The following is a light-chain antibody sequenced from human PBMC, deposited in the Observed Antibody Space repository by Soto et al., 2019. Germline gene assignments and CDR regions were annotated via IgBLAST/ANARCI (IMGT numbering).Light chain of an antibody. CDR1: FSNIGSNT. V-gene: IGLV1-44*01. Sequence: QSVLTQPPSASGTPGQGVTMSCSGSFSNIGSNTVNWYRQLPGTAPKLLVDSDNQRPSGVPDRFSGSKSGTSASPAISGLQSEDEADYYCAAWDDSLKRPVFGGGTKLTVL. CDR2: SDN. J-gene: IGLJ2*01. CDR3: AAWDDSLKRPV.